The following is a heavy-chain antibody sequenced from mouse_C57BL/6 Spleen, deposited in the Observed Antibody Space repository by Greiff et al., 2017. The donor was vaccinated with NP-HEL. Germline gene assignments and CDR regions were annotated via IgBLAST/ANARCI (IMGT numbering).Heavy chain of an antibody. D-gene: IGHD2-1*01. CDR3: TRDLGYGNFDY. J-gene: IGHJ2*01. CDR2: ISSGGDYI. CDR1: GFTFSSYA. Sequence: EVKVEESGEGLVKPGGSLKLSCAASGFTFSSYAMSWVRQTPEKRLEWVAYISSGGDYIYYADTVKGRFTISRDNARNTLYLQMSSLKSEDTAMYYCTRDLGYGNFDYWGQGTTLTVSS. V-gene: IGHV5-9-1*02.